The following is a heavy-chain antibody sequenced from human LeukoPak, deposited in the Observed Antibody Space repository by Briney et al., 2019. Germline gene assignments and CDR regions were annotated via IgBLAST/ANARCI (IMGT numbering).Heavy chain of an antibody. V-gene: IGHV3-30*04. D-gene: IGHD3-16*01. J-gene: IGHJ3*02. CDR1: GFTFSSYA. Sequence: PGGSLRLSCAASGFTFSSYAMHWVRQAPGKGLEWVAVISYDGSNKYYADSVKGRFTISRDNSNNTLYLQMNSLRAEDTAVYYCARDSLGCAFDIWGQGTMVTVSS. CDR3: ARDSLGCAFDI. CDR2: ISYDGSNK.